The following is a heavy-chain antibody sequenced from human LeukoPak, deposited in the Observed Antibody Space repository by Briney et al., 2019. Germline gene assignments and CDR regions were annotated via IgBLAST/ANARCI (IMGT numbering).Heavy chain of an antibody. CDR1: GFTFSDYY. D-gene: IGHD4-17*01. J-gene: IGHJ4*02. CDR3: ARLDYGDIQFDY. V-gene: IGHV3-21*01. Sequence: GGSLRLSCAASGFTFSDYYMSWVRQAPGKGLEWVSSISSSSSYIYYADSVKGRFTISRGNAKNSLYLQMNSLRAEDTAVYYCARLDYGDIQFDYWGQGTLVTVSS. CDR2: ISSSSSYI.